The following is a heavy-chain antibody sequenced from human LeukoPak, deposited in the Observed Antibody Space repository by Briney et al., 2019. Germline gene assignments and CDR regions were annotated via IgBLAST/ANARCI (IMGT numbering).Heavy chain of an antibody. CDR3: ARPRYSGIAVAGTNY. D-gene: IGHD6-19*01. CDR1: GFTFSSYS. J-gene: IGHJ4*02. CDR2: ISSSSSTI. Sequence: PGGSLRLSCAASGFTFSSYSMNWVRQAPGKGLEWVSYISSSSSTIYYADSVKGRFTISRDNAKNSLYLQMNSLRAEDTAVYYCARPRYSGIAVAGTNYWGQGTLVTVSS. V-gene: IGHV3-48*04.